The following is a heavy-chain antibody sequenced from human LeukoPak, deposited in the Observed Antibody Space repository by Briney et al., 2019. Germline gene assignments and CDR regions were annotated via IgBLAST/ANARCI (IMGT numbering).Heavy chain of an antibody. D-gene: IGHD5-18*01. CDR2: IFGSGGSP. CDR1: AFTFGSHA. Sequence: GGSLRLSCEASAFTFGSHAIYWVRQAPGKGLEWVAGIFGSGGSPHYADPVKGRFTISRDNSRNTVYLQINSLRGEDTAVYYCGKTTVGYSSGQKPAWPVDYWGQGTLVTVSS. J-gene: IGHJ4*02. CDR3: GKTTVGYSSGQKPAWPVDY. V-gene: IGHV3-23*01.